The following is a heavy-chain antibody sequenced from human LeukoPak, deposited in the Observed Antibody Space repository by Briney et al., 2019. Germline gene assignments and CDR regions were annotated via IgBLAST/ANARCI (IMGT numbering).Heavy chain of an antibody. V-gene: IGHV3-7*01. CDR3: ARDRRSSSSLYLAYYYYYYMDV. CDR2: IMKDGREK. D-gene: IGHD6-6*01. J-gene: IGHJ6*03. CDR1: GSTFSSYW. Sequence: RAGRSLSPSCAASGSTFSSYWTSCVRQAPGKGRGWVAFIMKDGREKSYVDSVKGRFTISRDNAKNSLYLQMNSLRAEDTAVYYCARDRRSSSSLYLAYYYYYYMDVWGKGTTVTVSS.